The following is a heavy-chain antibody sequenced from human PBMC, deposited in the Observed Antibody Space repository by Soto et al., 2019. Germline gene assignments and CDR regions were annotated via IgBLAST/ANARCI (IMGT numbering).Heavy chain of an antibody. CDR2: ISAYNGNT. CDR1: GYTFTSYG. D-gene: IGHD6-6*01. Sequence: ASVKVSFKASGYTFTSYGISWLRQAPGQGLEWMGWISAYNGNTNYAQKLQGRVTMTTDTSTSTAYMELRSLRSDDTAVYYCARDHPDGSSSTFDYWGQGTLVTVSS. J-gene: IGHJ4*02. CDR3: ARDHPDGSSSTFDY. V-gene: IGHV1-18*04.